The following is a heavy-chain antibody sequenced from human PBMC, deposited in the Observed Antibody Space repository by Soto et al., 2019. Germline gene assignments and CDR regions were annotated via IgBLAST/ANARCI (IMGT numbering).Heavy chain of an antibody. CDR2: ISYDGSNK. V-gene: IGHV3-30-3*01. D-gene: IGHD6-19*01. CDR1: GFTFSSYA. Sequence: QVQLVESGGGVVQPGRSLRLSCAASGFTFSSYAMHWVRQAPGKGLEWVAVISYDGSNKYYADSVKGRFTISRDNSKNTLYLRMNSLRAEDTAVYYCANSLVAVAGKGYYYGMDVWGQGTTVTVSS. CDR3: ANSLVAVAGKGYYYGMDV. J-gene: IGHJ6*02.